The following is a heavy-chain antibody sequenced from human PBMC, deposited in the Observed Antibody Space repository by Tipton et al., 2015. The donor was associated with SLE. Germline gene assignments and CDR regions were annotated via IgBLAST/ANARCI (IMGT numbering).Heavy chain of an antibody. CDR2: IYTSGST. CDR1: GGSISSGSYY. CDR3: ARLVVVAATLLDY. V-gene: IGHV4-61*02. Sequence: TLSLTCTVSGGSISSGSYYWSWIRQPAGKGLEWIGRIYTSGSTNYNPSLKSRVTISVDTSENHFSLNLTSVTAADTAVYYCARLVVVAATLLDYWGQGTLVTVSS. J-gene: IGHJ4*02. D-gene: IGHD2-15*01.